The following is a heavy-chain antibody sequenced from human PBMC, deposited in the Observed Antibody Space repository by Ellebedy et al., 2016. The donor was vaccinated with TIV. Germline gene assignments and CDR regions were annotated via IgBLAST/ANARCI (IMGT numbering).Heavy chain of an antibody. J-gene: IGHJ4*02. CDR3: ARMMDSSGFEDYFDY. V-gene: IGHV1-46*01. CDR1: GYTFTSYY. Sequence: ASVKVSCXASGYTFTSYYMHWVRQAPGQGLEWMGIINPSGGSTSYAQKFQGRVTMTRDTSTSTVYMELSSLRSEDTAVYYCARMMDSSGFEDYFDYWGQGTLVTVSS. CDR2: INPSGGST. D-gene: IGHD3-22*01.